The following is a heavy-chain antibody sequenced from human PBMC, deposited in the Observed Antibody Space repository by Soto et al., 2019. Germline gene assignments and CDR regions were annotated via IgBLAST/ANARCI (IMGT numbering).Heavy chain of an antibody. CDR2: LSYTGST. Sequence: PXETLSLTRTVAGSPFRDAYYYLTGIRQPPGKGLEWMGYLSYTGSTYYNPSLRNRATISVDESSNHFSLRLSSVTAADTAVYYCARELEGGVFDIWGRGTLVTVSS. V-gene: IGHV4-30-4*02. J-gene: IGHJ3*02. D-gene: IGHD2-8*02. CDR3: ARELEGGVFDI. CDR1: GSPFRDAYYY.